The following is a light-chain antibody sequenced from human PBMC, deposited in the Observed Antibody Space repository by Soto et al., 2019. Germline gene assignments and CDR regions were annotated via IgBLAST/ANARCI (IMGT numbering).Light chain of an antibody. J-gene: IGKJ1*01. CDR2: GAS. V-gene: IGKV3-15*01. CDR3: QQYNNWPPAWT. CDR1: QSVSSSY. Sequence: EIVSTQSPATLSLSPGERATLSCRASQSVSSSYLAWYQQKPGQAPRLLIYGASTRATGIPARFSGSGSGTQFTLTISSLQSEDFAVYYCQQYNNWPPAWTFGQGTKVDIK.